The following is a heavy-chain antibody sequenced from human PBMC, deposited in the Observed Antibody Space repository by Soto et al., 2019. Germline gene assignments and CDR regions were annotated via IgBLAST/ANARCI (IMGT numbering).Heavy chain of an antibody. J-gene: IGHJ6*03. Sequence: QDQLVQSGAEVKKPGASVKVSCKASGYTFTSYGISWVRQAPGQGLEWMGWISAYNGNTNYAQKLQGRVTMTTHTSTRRAYMELRSLRSYDTAVYYCARERKLLAAPNYYMDVWGKGTTVTVSS. CDR3: ARERKLLAAPNYYMDV. V-gene: IGHV1-18*01. CDR2: ISAYNGNT. CDR1: GYTFTSYG. D-gene: IGHD6-13*01.